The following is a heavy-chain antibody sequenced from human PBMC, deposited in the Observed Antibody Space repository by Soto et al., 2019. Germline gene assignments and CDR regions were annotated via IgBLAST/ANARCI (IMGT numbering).Heavy chain of an antibody. CDR1: GFTFTSYA. Sequence: GGSLRLSCAASGFTFTSYAMSWVRQAPGKGLEWVSGISGSGSSTYYADSVKGRFTISRDNSKNTLYLQMNSLRAEDTAVYYCAKWGNSSPLDHWGQGTPVTVSS. CDR3: AKWGNSSPLDH. CDR2: ISGSGSST. D-gene: IGHD6-13*01. V-gene: IGHV3-23*01. J-gene: IGHJ4*02.